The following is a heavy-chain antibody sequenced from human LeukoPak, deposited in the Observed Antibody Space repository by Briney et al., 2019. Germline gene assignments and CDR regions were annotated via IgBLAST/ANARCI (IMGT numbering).Heavy chain of an antibody. CDR1: GFTFDDYA. CDR3: AKDHVPDYGDSTPYFDY. CDR2: ISWNSGSI. V-gene: IGHV3-9*01. Sequence: QPGRSLRLSCAASGFTFDDYAMHWVRQAPGKGLEWVSGISWNSGSIGYADSVKGRFTISRDNAKNSLYLQMNSLRAEDTALYYCAKDHVPDYGDSTPYFDYWGQGTLVTVSS. J-gene: IGHJ4*02. D-gene: IGHD4-17*01.